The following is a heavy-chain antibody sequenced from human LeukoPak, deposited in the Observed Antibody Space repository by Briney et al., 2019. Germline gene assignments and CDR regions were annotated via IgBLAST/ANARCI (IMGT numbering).Heavy chain of an antibody. V-gene: IGHV4-39*01. CDR1: GGSISSSSYY. J-gene: IGHJ4*02. Sequence: KPSETLSLTCTVSGGSISSSSYYWGWIRQPPGKGLEWIGSIYYSGSTYYNPSLKSRVTISVDTSKNQFSLKLSSVTAADTAVYYWARGGRGMATIGGFDYWGQGTLVTVSS. CDR3: ARGGRGMATIGGFDY. D-gene: IGHD5-24*01. CDR2: IYYSGST.